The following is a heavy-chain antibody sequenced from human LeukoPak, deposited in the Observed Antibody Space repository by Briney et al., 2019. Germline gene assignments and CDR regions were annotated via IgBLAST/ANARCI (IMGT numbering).Heavy chain of an antibody. CDR3: AKDRGYYYDSSGYYPYYFDY. CDR1: GFTFSDYY. D-gene: IGHD3-22*01. CDR2: ISGSGGST. V-gene: IGHV3-23*01. Sequence: GGSLRLSCAASGFTFSDYYMSWVRQAPGKGLEWVSAISGSGGSTYYADSVKGRFTISRDNSKNTLYLQMNSLRAEDTAVYYCAKDRGYYYDSSGYYPYYFDYWGQGTLVTVSS. J-gene: IGHJ4*02.